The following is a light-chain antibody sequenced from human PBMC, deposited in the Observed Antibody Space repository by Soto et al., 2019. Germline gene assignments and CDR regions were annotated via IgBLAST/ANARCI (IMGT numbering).Light chain of an antibody. CDR2: DAS. CDR1: QSVSSY. CDR3: QQRSNWPPIT. V-gene: IGKV3-11*01. Sequence: EIVLTQSPATLSLSPGERATLSCRASQSVSSYLAWYQQKPGLAPRLLIYDASNRATGITARFSGSGSGTDFTLTISSLEPEDFAVYYCQQRSNWPPITSGQGTRLEIK. J-gene: IGKJ5*01.